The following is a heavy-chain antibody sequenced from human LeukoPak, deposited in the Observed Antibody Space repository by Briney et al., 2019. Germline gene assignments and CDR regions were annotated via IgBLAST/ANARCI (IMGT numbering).Heavy chain of an antibody. V-gene: IGHV3-21*01. J-gene: IGHJ3*02. Sequence: GSLRLSCAASGFPFDRFTIHWVRQTPGKGLEWVSSISSSSSYIYYADSVKGRFTISRDNAKNSLYLQMNSLRAEDTAVYYCARVGRGSYYNAFDIWGQGTMVTVSS. CDR3: ARVGRGSYYNAFDI. CDR1: GFPFDRFT. CDR2: ISSSSSYI. D-gene: IGHD1-26*01.